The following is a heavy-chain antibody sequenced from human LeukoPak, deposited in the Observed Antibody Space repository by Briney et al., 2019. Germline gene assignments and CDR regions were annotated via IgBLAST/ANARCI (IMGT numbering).Heavy chain of an antibody. J-gene: IGHJ4*02. V-gene: IGHV3-23*01. CDR2: INGNGGST. CDR1: GFAFGTYA. CDR3: ARDRGSYLEPTDY. Sequence: GGSLRLSCAASGFAFGTYAMTWVRQAPGKGLEWVSSINGNGGSTYYADSVKGRFTISRDNSRNTVFLQMDSLRAEDTAVYHCARDRGSYLEPTDYWGRGTLVTVPS. D-gene: IGHD1-26*01.